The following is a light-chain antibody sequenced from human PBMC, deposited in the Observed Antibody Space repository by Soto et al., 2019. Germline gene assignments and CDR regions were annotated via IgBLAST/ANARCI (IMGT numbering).Light chain of an antibody. CDR2: DAS. V-gene: IGKV1-6*01. J-gene: IGKJ3*01. Sequence: AIQLTQSPASLSADVGDRVSITCRASQGINDDVAWFQQRPGRAPRLLIYDASNVQSGVPSRLSGSGSGAYFRLTISSLQPEDSATYYCFQDFNYPRTFGPGTKVDIK. CDR3: FQDFNYPRT. CDR1: QGINDD.